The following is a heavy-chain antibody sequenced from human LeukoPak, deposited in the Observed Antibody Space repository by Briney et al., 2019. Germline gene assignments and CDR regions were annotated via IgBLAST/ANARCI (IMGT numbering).Heavy chain of an antibody. J-gene: IGHJ2*01. D-gene: IGHD3-10*01. CDR1: GYTFTGYY. V-gene: IGHV1-2*02. Sequence: ASVKVSCKASGYTFTGYYMHWVRQAPGQGLGWMGWIDPNSGGTNYAQKFLGSVTMTGDTSINTAFMELSRLRSDDTTIYYCARGRGTTMVRGVITNYFDLWGRGSLVTVSS. CDR3: ARGRGTTMVRGVITNYFDL. CDR2: IDPNSGGT.